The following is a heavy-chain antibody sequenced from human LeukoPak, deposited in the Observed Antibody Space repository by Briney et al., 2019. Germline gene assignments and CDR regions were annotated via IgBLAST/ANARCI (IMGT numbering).Heavy chain of an antibody. J-gene: IGHJ4*02. CDR1: GGSISSYY. Sequence: PSETLSLTCTVSGGSISSYYWSWIRQPPGKGLEWIGYIYYSGSTNYNPSLKSRVTISVDTSKNQFSLKLSSVTAADTAVYYCARHQGDYDYVWGSYRYTGHFDYWGQGTLVTVSS. D-gene: IGHD3-16*02. CDR2: IYYSGST. CDR3: ARHQGDYDYVWGSYRYTGHFDY. V-gene: IGHV4-59*08.